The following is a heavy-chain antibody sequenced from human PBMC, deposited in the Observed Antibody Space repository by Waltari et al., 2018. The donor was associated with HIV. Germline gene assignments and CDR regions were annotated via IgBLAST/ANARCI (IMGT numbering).Heavy chain of an antibody. CDR2: VSAYDGNK. V-gene: IGHV1-18*01. CDR1: GFTFTNYV. Sequence: VQLVQSGPEMRNPGAAVKISCRASGFTFTNYVFPWVRQAPGKGLEWLGWVSAYDGNKDSAQKFKGRITLTIDTSTTTAYLEVRGLRSDDTAIYHCVRGGGSWLYDMYYYQGLDVWGQGTTVIVSS. D-gene: IGHD2-8*01. J-gene: IGHJ6*02. CDR3: VRGGGSWLYDMYYYQGLDV.